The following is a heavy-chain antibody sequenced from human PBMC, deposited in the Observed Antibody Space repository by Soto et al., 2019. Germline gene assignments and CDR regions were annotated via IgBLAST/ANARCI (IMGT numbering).Heavy chain of an antibody. D-gene: IGHD3-16*01. Sequence: PGGSLRLSCAASGFSFSNYGMHWVRQAPGKGLEWVAAIFRDGNTKQYADSVKGRFSVSRDNSQNTLYLQMNSLRTEDTAVYYCTIWGAIFTFASGGKGPLVPVP. CDR3: TIWGAIFTFAS. CDR1: GFSFSNYG. CDR2: IFRDGNTK. V-gene: IGHV3-33*01. J-gene: IGHJ4*02.